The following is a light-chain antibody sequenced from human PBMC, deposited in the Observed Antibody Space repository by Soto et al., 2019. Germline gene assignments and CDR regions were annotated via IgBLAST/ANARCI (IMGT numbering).Light chain of an antibody. CDR1: QSVSSN. V-gene: IGKV3-15*01. J-gene: IGKJ3*01. CDR2: DAS. Sequence: EIVMTQSPATLSVSPGERATLSCRASQSVSSNLAWYQQKPGQAPRLLIYDASTRATAIPARFSGSGSGTEFTLTISSLQSEDFAVYYCQHYNNWPFTFGPGTTVDV. CDR3: QHYNNWPFT.